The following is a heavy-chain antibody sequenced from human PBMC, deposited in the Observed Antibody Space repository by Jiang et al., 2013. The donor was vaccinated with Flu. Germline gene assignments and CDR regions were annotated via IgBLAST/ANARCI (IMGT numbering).Heavy chain of an antibody. CDR3: ARDLLYSSSSFDY. J-gene: IGHJ4*02. Sequence: TLSLTCTVSGGSISSGDYYWSWIRQPPGKGLEWIGYIYYSGSTYYNPSLKSRVTISVDTSKNQFSLKLSSVTAADTAVYYCARDLLYSSSSFDYWGQGTLVTVSS. D-gene: IGHD6-6*01. CDR1: GGSISSGDYY. V-gene: IGHV4-30-4*01. CDR2: IYYSGST.